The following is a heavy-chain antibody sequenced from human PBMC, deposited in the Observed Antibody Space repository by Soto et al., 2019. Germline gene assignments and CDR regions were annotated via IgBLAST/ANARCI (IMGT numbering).Heavy chain of an antibody. CDR3: ARGHYCSSTSCYRRDFDY. V-gene: IGHV3-33*01. CDR2: IWYDGSNK. J-gene: IGHJ4*02. CDR1: GFTFSSYG. D-gene: IGHD2-2*01. Sequence: QVQLVESGGGVVQPGRSLRLSCAASGFTFSSYGMHWVRQAPGKGLEWVAVIWYDGSNKYYADSVKGRFTISRDNSKNTLYLQMNRLRAEDTAVYYCARGHYCSSTSCYRRDFDYWGQGTLVTVSS.